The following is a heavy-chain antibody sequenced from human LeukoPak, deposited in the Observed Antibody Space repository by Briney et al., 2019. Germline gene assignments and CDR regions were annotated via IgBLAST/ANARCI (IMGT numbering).Heavy chain of an antibody. CDR2: ISGSGGST. CDR3: AKDGAPYYYDSSGYFDY. V-gene: IGHV3-23*01. D-gene: IGHD3-22*01. J-gene: IGHJ4*02. CDR1: GFTFSSYA. Sequence: GSLRLSCAASGFTFSSYAMSWVRQAPGKGLEWVSAISGSGGSTYYADSVKGRFTISRDNSKNTLYLQMNSLRAEDTAVYYCAKDGAPYYYDSSGYFDYWGQGTLVTVSS.